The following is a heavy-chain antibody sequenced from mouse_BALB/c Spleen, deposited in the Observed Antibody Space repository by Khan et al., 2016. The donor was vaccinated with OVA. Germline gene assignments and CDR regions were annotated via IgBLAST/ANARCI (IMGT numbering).Heavy chain of an antibody. CDR3: GRGRYRYPFAY. V-gene: IGHV3-2*02. Sequence: EVQLQESGPGLVKPSQSLSLTCTVTGYSITSDYAWNWIRQFPGNKLEWMGYISYSGSTSYNPSLKSRISITRDTSKNQFFLQLNSVTTEDTATCYCGRGRYRYPFAYWGQGTLVTVSA. CDR1: GYSITSDYA. CDR2: ISYSGST. J-gene: IGHJ3*01. D-gene: IGHD2-14*01.